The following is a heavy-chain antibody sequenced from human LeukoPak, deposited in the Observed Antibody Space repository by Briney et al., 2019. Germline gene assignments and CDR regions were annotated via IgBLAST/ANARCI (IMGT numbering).Heavy chain of an antibody. CDR2: IRSKAYGGTT. Sequence: GGSLRLSCTASGFTFGDYAMSWFRQAPGKGLEWVGFIRSKAYGGTTEYAASVKGRFTISRDDSKSIAYLQMNSLKTEDTAMYYCTRVGDCSNNRCYGAVDYWGQGTLVTVSS. D-gene: IGHD2-2*01. CDR3: TRVGDCSNNRCYGAVDY. V-gene: IGHV3-49*03. J-gene: IGHJ4*02. CDR1: GFTFGDYA.